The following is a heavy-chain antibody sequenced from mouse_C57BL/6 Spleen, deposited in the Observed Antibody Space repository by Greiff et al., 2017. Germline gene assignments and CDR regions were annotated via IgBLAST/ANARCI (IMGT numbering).Heavy chain of an antibody. CDR1: GYTFTSYW. Sequence: QVQLKESGTELVKPGASVKLSCKASGYTFTSYWMHWVKQRPGQGLEWIGNINPSNGGTNYNEKFKSKATLTVDKSSSTAYMQLSSLTSEDSAVYYCARRLGRGYYFDYWGQGTTLTVSS. CDR2: INPSNGGT. D-gene: IGHD4-1*01. V-gene: IGHV1-53*01. CDR3: ARRLGRGYYFDY. J-gene: IGHJ2*01.